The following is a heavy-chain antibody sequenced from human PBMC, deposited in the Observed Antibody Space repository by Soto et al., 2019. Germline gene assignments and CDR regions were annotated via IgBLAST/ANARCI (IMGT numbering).Heavy chain of an antibody. D-gene: IGHD1-26*01. V-gene: IGHV4-59*08. CDR3: ARHVNSDAHLDN. CDR2: VDYSGST. Sequence: QVQLQESGPGLVKPSETLSLTCAVSGASISSYYWSWIRQPPGRGLEWIGYVDYSGSTNYNPSLKSRVTISVDTSKRLCFRRLNSVTAADTAVYFCARHVNSDAHLDNWGQGTLVTVSS. CDR1: GASISSYY. J-gene: IGHJ4*02.